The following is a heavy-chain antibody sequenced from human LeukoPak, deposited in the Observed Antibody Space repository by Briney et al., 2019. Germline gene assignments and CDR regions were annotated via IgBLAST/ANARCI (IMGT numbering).Heavy chain of an antibody. Sequence: ASVKVSCKASGYTFTSYDINWVRQATGQGLEWMGWMNPNSGNTGYAQKFQGRVTMTRNTSISTAYMELSSLRSEDTAVYYCAREGSHYDILTGYYTGPNWFDPWGQGTLVTVSS. CDR1: GYTFTSYD. CDR2: MNPNSGNT. D-gene: IGHD3-9*01. V-gene: IGHV1-8*01. J-gene: IGHJ5*02. CDR3: AREGSHYDILTGYYTGPNWFDP.